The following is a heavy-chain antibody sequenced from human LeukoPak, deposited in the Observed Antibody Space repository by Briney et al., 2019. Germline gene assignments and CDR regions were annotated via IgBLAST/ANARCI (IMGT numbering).Heavy chain of an antibody. CDR1: GSSITSVSHY. J-gene: IGHJ4*02. Sequence: SETLSLTCTISGSSITSVSHYWGWIRQPPGKGLEWIGDIYYTDSTYYSPSLRSRVTMSVHTSENQFSLRLNSVTAVDTAVYYCARRWGNIVGVTYEYWGQGTLVTVSS. CDR2: IYYTDST. D-gene: IGHD3-16*01. V-gene: IGHV4-39*01. CDR3: ARRWGNIVGVTYEY.